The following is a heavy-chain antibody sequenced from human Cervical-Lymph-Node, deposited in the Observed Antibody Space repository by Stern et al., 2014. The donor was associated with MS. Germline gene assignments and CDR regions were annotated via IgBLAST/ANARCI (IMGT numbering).Heavy chain of an antibody. CDR3: VRAREGYYFDY. CDR2: LDGDGDK. D-gene: IGHD2-21*01. Sequence: QVTLRESGPALVKPTQTLTLTCTFSGFSLSTTGMCLSWIRQPPGKALEWLALLDGDGDKYYCTALKTRLTISKDTSKNQVVLTMTNMAPLDTATYFCVRAREGYYFDYWGQGIPVTVSS. V-gene: IGHV2-70*01. CDR1: GFSLSTTGMC. J-gene: IGHJ4*02.